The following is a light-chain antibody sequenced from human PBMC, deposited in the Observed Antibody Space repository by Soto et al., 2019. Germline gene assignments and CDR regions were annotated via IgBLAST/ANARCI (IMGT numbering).Light chain of an antibody. CDR3: QQYNNWPIT. V-gene: IGKV1-5*03. CDR2: KAS. CDR1: QSISSW. Sequence: DIQMTQSPSILSASVGDRVTITCRASQSISSWLAWYQQKPGKAPKLLIYKASSLESGVPSRFSGSGSGTEFTLTISSLQSEDFAVYYCQQYNNWPITFGQGTRLEIK. J-gene: IGKJ5*01.